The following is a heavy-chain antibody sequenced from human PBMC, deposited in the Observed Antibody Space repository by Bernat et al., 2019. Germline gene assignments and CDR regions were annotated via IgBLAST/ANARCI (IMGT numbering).Heavy chain of an antibody. CDR3: ATLRTGTTSYYYMDV. Sequence: QVQLVQSGAEVKKPGSSVKVSCKASGGTFSSYAISWVRQAPGQGLEWMGGIIPIFGIANYAQKFQGRVTITADKSTSTAYMELSSLRSEDMAVYYCATLRTGTTSYYYMDVWGKGTTVTVSS. D-gene: IGHD1-7*01. V-gene: IGHV1-69*17. J-gene: IGHJ6*03. CDR2: IIPIFGIA. CDR1: GGTFSSYA.